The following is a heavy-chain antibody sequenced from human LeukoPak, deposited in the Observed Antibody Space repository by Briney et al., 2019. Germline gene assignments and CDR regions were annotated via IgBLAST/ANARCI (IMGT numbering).Heavy chain of an antibody. D-gene: IGHD3/OR15-3a*01. Sequence: GGSLRLSCAASGFASSDYYMSWIRQAPGKGLEWVANINLDGTEEHYVDSSLKGRFTISRDNAKNSLYLQMTSLRVEDTAVYYCASGRHDFLHWGQGTLVTVSS. CDR3: ASGRHDFLH. CDR1: GFASSDYY. J-gene: IGHJ4*02. V-gene: IGHV3-7*01. CDR2: INLDGTEE.